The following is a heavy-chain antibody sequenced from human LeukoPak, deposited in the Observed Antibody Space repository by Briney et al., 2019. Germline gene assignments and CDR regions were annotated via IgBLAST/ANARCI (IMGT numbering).Heavy chain of an antibody. D-gene: IGHD2-15*01. CDR1: GGSISSGGYY. CDR2: IYYSGST. Sequence: SETLSLTCTVSGGSISSGGYYWSWIRQHPGKGLEWIGYIYYSGSTYFNPSLKSRVTISLDTSKNQFSLKLSSVTAADTAVYYCAREVVVGATPWFDPWGQGTLVTVSS. CDR3: AREVVVGATPWFDP. J-gene: IGHJ5*02. V-gene: IGHV4-31*03.